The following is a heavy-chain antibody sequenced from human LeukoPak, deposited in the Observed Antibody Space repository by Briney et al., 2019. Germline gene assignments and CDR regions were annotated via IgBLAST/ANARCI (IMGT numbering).Heavy chain of an antibody. Sequence: PSETLSLTCTVSGGSISSSSYYWGWIRQPPGKGLEWIGSIYYSGSTYYNPSLKSRVTISVDTSKNQFSLKLSSVTAADTAVYYCARRGSSPPFDYWGQGTLVTVSS. CDR1: GGSISSSSYY. CDR2: IYYSGST. J-gene: IGHJ4*02. D-gene: IGHD6-13*01. CDR3: ARRGSSPPFDY. V-gene: IGHV4-39*01.